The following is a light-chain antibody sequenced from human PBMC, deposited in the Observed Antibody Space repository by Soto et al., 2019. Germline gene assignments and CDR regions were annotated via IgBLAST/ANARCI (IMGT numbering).Light chain of an antibody. Sequence: DIQMTQSPPTLAASVGETVTINPRASQTLGTWLAWYQQKPAKAPQLLIYKASTLESGVPSSFSGSGSGTEFTLTISSLEADDFATYYCQQYNDLSTFGGGTKVDI. CDR3: QQYNDLST. V-gene: IGKV1-5*03. CDR1: QTLGTW. J-gene: IGKJ4*01. CDR2: KAS.